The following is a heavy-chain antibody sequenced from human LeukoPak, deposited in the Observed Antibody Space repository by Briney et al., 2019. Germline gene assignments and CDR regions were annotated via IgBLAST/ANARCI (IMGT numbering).Heavy chain of an antibody. CDR2: IFYSGTT. CDR1: GGYISSYY. CDR3: ARGGWNKFDY. J-gene: IGHJ4*02. D-gene: IGHD3-22*01. V-gene: IGHV4-59*01. Sequence: SETLSLTCTVSGGYISSYYWSWIRLPPGKGLEWIGFIFYSGTTNYNPSLKSRVTISVDTSKNQFSLKLSSVTAADTAVYYCARGGWNKFDYWGQGTLVTVSS.